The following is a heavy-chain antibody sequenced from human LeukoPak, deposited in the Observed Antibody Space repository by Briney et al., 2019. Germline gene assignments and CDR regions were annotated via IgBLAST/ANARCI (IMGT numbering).Heavy chain of an antibody. D-gene: IGHD2-2*02. J-gene: IGHJ6*03. CDR1: RFTFSSYA. Sequence: PGGSLRLSCAASRFTFSSYAMSWVRQAPGKGLEWVSAISGSGGSTYYADSVKGRFTISRDNSKNTLYLQMNSLRAEDTAVYYCAKVWGDIVVVPAAIKGPYYYYYTDVWGKGTTVTVSS. V-gene: IGHV3-23*01. CDR3: AKVWGDIVVVPAAIKGPYYYYYTDV. CDR2: ISGSGGST.